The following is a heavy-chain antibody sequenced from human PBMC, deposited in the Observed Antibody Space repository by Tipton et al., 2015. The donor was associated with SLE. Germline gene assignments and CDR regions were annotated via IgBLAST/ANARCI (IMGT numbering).Heavy chain of an antibody. CDR2: IYYTGTTT. CDR3: ARQYYCGPGSCPMGY. V-gene: IGHV4-39*01. J-gene: IGHJ4*02. Sequence: TLSLTCTVSGGSVSSSSKYWAWIRQPPGKGLEWIGSIYYTGTTTYYNSFLKSRVTMSVDTSKNQLSLRLTSVTAADTAVYYCARQYYCGPGSCPMGYWGQGTLVSVSS. D-gene: IGHD3-10*01. CDR1: GGSVSSSSKY.